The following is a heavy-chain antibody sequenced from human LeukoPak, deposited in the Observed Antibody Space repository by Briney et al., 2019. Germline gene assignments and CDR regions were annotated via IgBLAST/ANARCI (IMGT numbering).Heavy chain of an antibody. CDR3: AKGSYADAFDI. Sequence: GSLRLSCAASGFTFSYYSMNWVRQAPGKGLEWVSYISSSSSTIYYADSVKGRFTISRDNSKNTLYLQMNSLRAEDTAVYYCAKGSYADAFDIWGQGTMVTVSS. CDR1: GFTFSYYS. J-gene: IGHJ3*02. V-gene: IGHV3-48*01. D-gene: IGHD1-26*01. CDR2: ISSSSSTI.